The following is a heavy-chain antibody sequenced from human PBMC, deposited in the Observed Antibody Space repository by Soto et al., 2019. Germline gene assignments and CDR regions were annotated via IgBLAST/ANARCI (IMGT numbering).Heavy chain of an antibody. D-gene: IGHD1-1*01. Sequence: GASVKVSCKASGYTFTSYAMHWVRQAPGQRLEWMGWINAGNGNTKYSQKFRGRVTITRDTSASTAYMELSSLRSEDTAVYYCARDGIWNTLHYYYYYGMDVWGQGTTVTVSS. J-gene: IGHJ6*02. CDR3: ARDGIWNTLHYYYYYGMDV. CDR1: GYTFTSYA. CDR2: INAGNGNT. V-gene: IGHV1-3*01.